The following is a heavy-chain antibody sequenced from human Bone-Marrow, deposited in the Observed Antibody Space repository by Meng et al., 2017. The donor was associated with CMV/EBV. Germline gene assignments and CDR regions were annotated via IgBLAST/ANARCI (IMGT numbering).Heavy chain of an antibody. J-gene: IGHJ1*01. CDR3: ARVGGEWPVLSPYFQH. Sequence: SVKVSCKASGGTFSNYAISWVRQAPGQGLEWMGGIIPIFGTANYAQKFQGRVTITTDESTSRAYMELRSLRSEDTAVYYCARVGGEWPVLSPYFQHWGQGTLVTVSS. CDR2: IIPIFGTA. V-gene: IGHV1-69*05. CDR1: GGTFSNYA. D-gene: IGHD6-19*01.